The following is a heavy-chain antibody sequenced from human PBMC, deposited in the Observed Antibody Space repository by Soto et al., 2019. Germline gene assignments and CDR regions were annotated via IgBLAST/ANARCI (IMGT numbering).Heavy chain of an antibody. D-gene: IGHD2-15*01. CDR3: ARVHCSAGTCLDGLGF. J-gene: IGHJ6*02. Sequence: PSQTLSLTCVISGDSVSSNGACWNWIRQSPSRGLQWLGRIYYRPKWFHDYAASVESRMAINPDTSRNQFSLQLNYVTPEDTAVYYCARVHCSAGTCLDGLGFWGQGTTVTVSS. CDR1: GDSVSSNGAC. CDR2: IYYRPKWFH. V-gene: IGHV6-1*01.